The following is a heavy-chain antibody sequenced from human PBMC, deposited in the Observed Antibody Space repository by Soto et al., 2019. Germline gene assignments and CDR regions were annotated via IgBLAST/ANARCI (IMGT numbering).Heavy chain of an antibody. D-gene: IGHD6-13*01. CDR3: ERLDSSSWAFDY. CDR2: INSDGSDT. CDR1: GFTFSSYW. V-gene: IGHV3-74*01. Sequence: EMPLVESGGGLVQPGGSLRLSCAASGFTFSSYWMNWVRQGPGKGLVWVSRINSDGSDTSYADSVKGRFTISRDNAKNTLYLQMNSLRAEDTAVYYCERLDSSSWAFDYWGQGTLVTVSS. J-gene: IGHJ4*02.